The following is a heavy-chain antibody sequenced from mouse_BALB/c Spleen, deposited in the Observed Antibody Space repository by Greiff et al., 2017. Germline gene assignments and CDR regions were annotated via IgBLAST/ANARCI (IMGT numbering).Heavy chain of an antibody. D-gene: IGHD3-1*01. Sequence: DVMLVESGGGLVQPGGSLKLSCAASGFTFSSYTMSWVRQTPEKRLEWVAYISNGGGSTYYPDTVKGRFTISRDNAKNTLYLQMSSLKSKDTAMYYCATRSSDYFDYWGQGTTLTVSS. J-gene: IGHJ2*01. CDR1: GFTFSSYT. CDR3: ATRSSDYFDY. V-gene: IGHV5-12-2*01. CDR2: ISNGGGST.